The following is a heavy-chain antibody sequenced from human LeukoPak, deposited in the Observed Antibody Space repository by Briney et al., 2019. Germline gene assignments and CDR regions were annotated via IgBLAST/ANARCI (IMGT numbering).Heavy chain of an antibody. D-gene: IGHD1-1*01. V-gene: IGHV3-23*01. CDR2: ISGSGGST. CDR3: ARGAYNWNDGDYFDY. CDR1: GFTFSSYA. Sequence: PGGSLRLSCAASGFTFSSYAMSRVRQAPGKGLEWVSAISGSGGSTYYADSVKGRFTISRDNSKNTLYLQMNSLRAEDTAVYYCARGAYNWNDGDYFDYWGQGTLVTVSS. J-gene: IGHJ4*02.